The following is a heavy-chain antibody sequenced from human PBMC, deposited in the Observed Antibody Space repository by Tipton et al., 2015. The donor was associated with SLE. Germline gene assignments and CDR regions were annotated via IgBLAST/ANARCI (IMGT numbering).Heavy chain of an antibody. J-gene: IGHJ5*02. D-gene: IGHD1-26*01. CDR2: INWSGDST. CDR3: ARSLGHGTWFDP. CDR1: GLTFDDSD. Sequence: SLRLSCAASGLTFDDSDMSWVRQVPGRGLEWVSSINWSGDSTYYVDSVKGRFTISRDNAKNSLYLQMNSLRADDTAVYYCARSLGHGTWFDPWGQGTLVTVSS. V-gene: IGHV3-20*04.